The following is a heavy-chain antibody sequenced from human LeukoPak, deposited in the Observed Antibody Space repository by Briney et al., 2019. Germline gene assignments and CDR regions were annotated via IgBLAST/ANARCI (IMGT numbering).Heavy chain of an antibody. J-gene: IGHJ6*03. V-gene: IGHV4-61*02. CDR1: GGSISSGSYY. CDR2: IYTSGST. CDR3: ARDLGDGYNGIYYYMDV. Sequence: PSETLSLTCTVSGGSISSGSYYWSWIRQPAGKGLEWIGRIYTSGSTNYNPSLKSRVTISVDTSKNQFSLKLSSVTAADTAVYYCARDLGDGYNGIYYYMDVWGKGTTVTVSS. D-gene: IGHD5-24*01.